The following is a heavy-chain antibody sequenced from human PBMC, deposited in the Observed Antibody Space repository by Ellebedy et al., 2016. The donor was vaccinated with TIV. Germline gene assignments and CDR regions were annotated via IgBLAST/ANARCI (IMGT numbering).Heavy chain of an antibody. CDR3: AKDGLGWAAAGKFDY. D-gene: IGHD6-13*01. J-gene: IGHJ4*02. CDR2: ISYDETKK. Sequence: GESLKISXAASGFTFSSNGMHWVRQAPGKGLEWVAVISYDETKKYYADSVKGRFTISRDNSKNTLYLQMSSLRAEDTAVYYCAKDGLGWAAAGKFDYWGQGTLVTVSS. CDR1: GFTFSSNG. V-gene: IGHV3-30*18.